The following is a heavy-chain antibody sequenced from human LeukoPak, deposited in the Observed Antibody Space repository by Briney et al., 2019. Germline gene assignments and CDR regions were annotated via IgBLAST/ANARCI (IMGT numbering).Heavy chain of an antibody. V-gene: IGHV3-74*01. CDR3: ARGLEGSGYSYGG. D-gene: IGHD5-18*01. Sequence: GGSLRLSCAASGFTFSSYWMHWVRQAPGKGLAWVSRINSDGSSTSYADSVKGRFTISRDNAKNTLYLQMNSLRAEDTAVYYCARGLEGSGYSYGGWGQGTLVTVSS. CDR2: INSDGSST. J-gene: IGHJ4*02. CDR1: GFTFSSYW.